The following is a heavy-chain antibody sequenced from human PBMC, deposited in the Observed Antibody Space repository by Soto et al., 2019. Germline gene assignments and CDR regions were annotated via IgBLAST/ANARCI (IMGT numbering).Heavy chain of an antibody. J-gene: IGHJ4*02. CDR3: VKDRSLVVPGGYYFDY. Sequence: GWSLRLSCAASGFPFSSYGMHWVRQAPGKGLEFVSAIKSHGDTTYYADSVKGRFTISRDNSENTLYLQMSSLRPEDTAVYYCVKDRSLVVPGGYYFDYWGQGTLVTVSS. V-gene: IGHV3-64D*08. CDR2: IKSHGDTT. CDR1: GFPFSSYG. D-gene: IGHD6-13*01.